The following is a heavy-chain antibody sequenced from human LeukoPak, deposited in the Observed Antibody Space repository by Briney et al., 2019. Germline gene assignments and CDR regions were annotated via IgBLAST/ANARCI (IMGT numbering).Heavy chain of an antibody. CDR1: GFTFSKAW. J-gene: IGHJ4*02. CDR2: IKTKPEGGTT. Sequence: GGSLRLSCAASGFTFSKAWMVWVRQAPGKGLEWVARIKTKPEGGTTDYAAPVKGRFTISRDDSKNTLYLQMNSLKTEDTAVYYCTSSGSRWDYFDYWGQGTLATVSS. D-gene: IGHD4-23*01. V-gene: IGHV3-15*05. CDR3: TSSGSRWDYFDY.